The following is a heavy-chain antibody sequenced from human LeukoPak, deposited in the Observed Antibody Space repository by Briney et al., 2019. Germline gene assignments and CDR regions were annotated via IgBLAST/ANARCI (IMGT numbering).Heavy chain of an antibody. J-gene: IGHJ4*02. Sequence: SETLSLTCTTSGAPISRFFWSWVRQPPGKGLEWIGNIYNGVPTFFNPSLKSRVSISVGTSKGQFSLQLASVTAADTAVYYCVQSTGWPGFDYWGQGILVTVSS. CDR2: IYNGVPT. CDR3: VQSTGWPGFDY. CDR1: GAPISRFF. V-gene: IGHV4-4*09. D-gene: IGHD6-19*01.